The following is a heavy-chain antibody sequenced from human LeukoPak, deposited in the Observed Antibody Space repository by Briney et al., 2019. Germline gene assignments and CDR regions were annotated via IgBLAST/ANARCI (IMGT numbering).Heavy chain of an antibody. CDR2: INHSGST. J-gene: IGHJ4*02. D-gene: IGHD3-3*01. CDR1: GGSFSGYY. Sequence: PSETLSLTCAVYGGSFSGYYWSWIRQPPGKGLEWIGEINHSGSTNYNPSLKSRVTISVDTSKNQFSLKLSSVTAADTAVYYCARSYDFWSGYYAYYLDYWGQGTLVTVSS. V-gene: IGHV4-34*01. CDR3: ARSYDFWSGYYAYYLDY.